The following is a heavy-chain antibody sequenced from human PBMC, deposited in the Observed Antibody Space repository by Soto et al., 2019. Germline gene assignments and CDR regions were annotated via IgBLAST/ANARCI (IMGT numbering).Heavy chain of an antibody. J-gene: IGHJ1*01. CDR3: ATRPETLVVVAATLDRRYFQH. Sequence: ASVKVSCKVSGYTLTELSMHWVRQAPGKGLEWMGGFDPEDGETIYAQKFQGRVTMTEDTSTDTAYMELSSLRSEDTAVYYCATRPETLVVVAATLDRRYFQHWGQGTLVTVSS. CDR2: FDPEDGET. CDR1: GYTLTELS. V-gene: IGHV1-24*01. D-gene: IGHD2-15*01.